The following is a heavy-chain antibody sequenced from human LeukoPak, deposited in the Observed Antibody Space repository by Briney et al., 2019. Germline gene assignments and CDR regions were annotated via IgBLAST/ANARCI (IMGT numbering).Heavy chain of an antibody. CDR1: GFTFSSYE. D-gene: IGHD6-19*01. CDR2: ISSSGSTI. Sequence: GGSLRLSCAASGFTFSSYEMNWVRQAPGKGLEWVSYISSSGSTIYYADSVKGRFTISRDNAKNSLYLQMNSLRAEDTAVYYCAKVIALELHHWGQGTLVTVSS. CDR3: AKVIALELHH. V-gene: IGHV3-48*03. J-gene: IGHJ4*02.